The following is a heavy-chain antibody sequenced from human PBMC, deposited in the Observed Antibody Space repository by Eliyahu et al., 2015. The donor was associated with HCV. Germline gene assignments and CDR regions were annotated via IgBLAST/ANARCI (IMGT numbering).Heavy chain of an antibody. CDR2: IYSGGST. D-gene: IGHD3-22*01. Sequence: EVQLVESGGGLVQPGGSLRLSCXASGFXVSSNYMSWVRQAPGKGLEWVSVIYSGGSTYYADSVKGRFTISRDNSKNTLYLQMNSLRAEDTAVYYCARGRPSHYDSSGYLDYWGQGTLVTVSS. CDR1: GFXVSSNY. J-gene: IGHJ4*02. V-gene: IGHV3-66*02. CDR3: ARGRPSHYDSSGYLDY.